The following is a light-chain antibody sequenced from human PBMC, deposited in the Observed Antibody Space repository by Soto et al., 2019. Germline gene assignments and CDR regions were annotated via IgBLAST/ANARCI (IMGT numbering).Light chain of an antibody. V-gene: IGKV3-11*01. CDR3: QQRSNWPPTWT. CDR1: QSVSTY. Sequence: EIVLTQSPATLSLSPGERATLSCRASQSVSTYLAWYQQKPGQAPRLLIYDASKRATGIPVRFSGSGSGTDFPLTITSQEPEDFGVYYCQQRSNWPPTWTFGQGTKVDIK. CDR2: DAS. J-gene: IGKJ1*01.